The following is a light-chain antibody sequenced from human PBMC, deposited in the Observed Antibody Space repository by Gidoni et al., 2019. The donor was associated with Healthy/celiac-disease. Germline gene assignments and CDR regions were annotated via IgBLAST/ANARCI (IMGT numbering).Light chain of an antibody. CDR1: QSVSSN. CDR3: QQYNTWPPWT. V-gene: IGKV3-15*01. Sequence: EIVMTQSPATRSVSPGERATLSCRASQSVSSNLAWYQQKPGQAPRLLIYGASTRATGIPARCSGSGSGTEFTLTISSLQSEDFAVYYCQQYNTWPPWTFXQXTKVELK. J-gene: IGKJ1*01. CDR2: GAS.